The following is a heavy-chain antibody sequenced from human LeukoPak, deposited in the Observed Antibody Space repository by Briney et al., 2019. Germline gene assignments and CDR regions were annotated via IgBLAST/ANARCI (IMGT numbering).Heavy chain of an antibody. J-gene: IGHJ4*02. Sequence: PGGSLRLSCAASGFTFDDYAMHWVRQAPGKGLEWVSLISGDGGSTYYADSVKGRFTISRDNSKNSLYLQMNSLRTEDTALYYCAKVSDLEGWLQLWGTHFDYWGQGTLVTVSS. D-gene: IGHD5-24*01. V-gene: IGHV3-43*02. CDR1: GFTFDDYA. CDR3: AKVSDLEGWLQLWGTHFDY. CDR2: ISGDGGST.